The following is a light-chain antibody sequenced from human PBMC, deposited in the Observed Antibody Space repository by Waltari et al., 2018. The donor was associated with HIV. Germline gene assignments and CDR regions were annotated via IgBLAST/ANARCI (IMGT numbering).Light chain of an antibody. J-gene: IGKJ1*01. V-gene: IGKV4-1*01. CDR3: QQYYSDLWT. CDR1: QSLLYSSNNYNY. Sequence: DIVMTQSPDSLAVSLGERATINCKSSQSLLYSSNNYNYLAWYQQKPGQPPKLLIYWASTRESGVPERFSGSGPGAQFNLTIRSLRAEDVATYYCQQYYSDLWTFGQGTKVEIK. CDR2: WAS.